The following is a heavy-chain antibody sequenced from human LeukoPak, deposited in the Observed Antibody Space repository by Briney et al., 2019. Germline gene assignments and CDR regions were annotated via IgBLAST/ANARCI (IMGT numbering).Heavy chain of an antibody. V-gene: IGHV4-34*01. CDR2: INHSGST. J-gene: IGHJ6*03. CDR3: ARVVTARYYYYYYYMDV. CDR1: GGSFSGYY. D-gene: IGHD2-21*02. Sequence: SETLSRTCAVYGGSFSGYYWSWIRQPPGKGLEWIGEINHSGSTNYNPSLKSRVTISVDTSKNQFSLKLSSVTAADTAVYYCARVVTARYYYYYYYMDVWGKGTTVTVSS.